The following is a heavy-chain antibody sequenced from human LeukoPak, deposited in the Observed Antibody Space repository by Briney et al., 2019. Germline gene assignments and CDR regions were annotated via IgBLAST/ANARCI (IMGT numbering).Heavy chain of an antibody. V-gene: IGHV4-4*07. CDR3: ARDRHSGPSWFFDY. CDR2: IYTSGST. J-gene: IGHJ4*02. Sequence: SETLSLTCTVSGGSISSYYWNWIRQPAGKGLEWIGRIYTSGSTNYNPSLKSRVTMSVDTSKNQFSLKLSSVTAADTAVYYCARDRHSGPSWFFDYWGQGTLVTVSS. D-gene: IGHD6-13*01. CDR1: GGSISSYY.